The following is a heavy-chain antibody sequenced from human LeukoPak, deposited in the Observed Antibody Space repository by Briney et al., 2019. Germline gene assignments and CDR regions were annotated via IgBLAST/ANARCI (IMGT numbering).Heavy chain of an antibody. Sequence: SETLPLTCTVSGGSISSSSYYWGWIRQPPGKGLEWIGSIYCSGSTYYNPSLKSRVTISVDTSKNQFSLKLSSVTAADTAVYYCARQYSGSYEDYWGQGTLVTVSS. CDR1: GGSISSSSYY. D-gene: IGHD1-26*01. V-gene: IGHV4-39*01. CDR2: IYCSGST. CDR3: ARQYSGSYEDY. J-gene: IGHJ4*02.